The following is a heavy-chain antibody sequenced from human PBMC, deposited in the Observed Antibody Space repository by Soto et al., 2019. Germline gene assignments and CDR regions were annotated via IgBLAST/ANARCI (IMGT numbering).Heavy chain of an antibody. CDR1: GYTFTSYG. V-gene: IGHV1-18*01. D-gene: IGHD4-17*01. J-gene: IGHJ6*03. CDR3: AKSLVPPSALNAYGPYYMDV. Sequence: ASVRVSCKASGYTFTSYGTSWVRQAPGQRLEWMGRISAYNGNTNFAQKPQDRVTTTTDTSTSTAYMELRSLRSYDTSVYYCAKSLVPPSALNAYGPYYMDVWGKGTTVTVSS. CDR2: ISAYNGNT.